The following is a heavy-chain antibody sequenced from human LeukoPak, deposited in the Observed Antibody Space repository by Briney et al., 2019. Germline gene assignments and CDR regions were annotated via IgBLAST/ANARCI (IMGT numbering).Heavy chain of an antibody. V-gene: IGHV4-38-2*02. CDR3: ARPRWEVLNWFDP. CDR1: GYSISSGYY. CDR2: IYYSGST. Sequence: SETLSLTCTVSGYSISSGYYWGWIRQPPGKGLEWIGSIYYSGSTYYNPSLKSRVTISVDTSKNQFSLRLSSVTAADTAVYYCARPRWEVLNWFDPWGQGTLVTVSS. J-gene: IGHJ5*02. D-gene: IGHD2-15*01.